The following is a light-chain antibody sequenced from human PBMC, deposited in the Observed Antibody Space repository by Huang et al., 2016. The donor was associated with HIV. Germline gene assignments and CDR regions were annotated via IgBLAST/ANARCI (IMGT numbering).Light chain of an antibody. CDR2: LAS. CDR3: QQYYSTPLT. V-gene: IGKV4-1*01. Sequence: DIVMTQSPDSLAVSLGERATINCKSGQSVLYSSNNKNYLAWYQQKPGPPPKLLIYLASTRESWVPDRFSGSGSGTDFTLTISSLQAEDVAVYYCQQYYSTPLTFGGGTKVEIK. J-gene: IGKJ4*01. CDR1: QSVLYSSNNKNY.